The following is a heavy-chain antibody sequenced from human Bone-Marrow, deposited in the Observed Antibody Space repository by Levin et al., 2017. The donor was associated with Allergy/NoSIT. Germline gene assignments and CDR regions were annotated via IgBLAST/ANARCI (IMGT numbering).Heavy chain of an antibody. V-gene: IGHV3-23*01. CDR3: AREKGGTRDWYTVDY. J-gene: IGHJ4*02. CDR2: ITASGHKT. D-gene: IGHD3/OR15-3a*01. Sequence: AGGSLRLSCAASGFTFSDYAITWVRQAPGKGLAWVSAITASGHKTYYSNSAEGRFSVSRDNAGKTVYLQMNSLTGDDTAVYYCAREKGGTRDWYTVDYWVQGAVVIVSP. CDR1: GFTFSDYA.